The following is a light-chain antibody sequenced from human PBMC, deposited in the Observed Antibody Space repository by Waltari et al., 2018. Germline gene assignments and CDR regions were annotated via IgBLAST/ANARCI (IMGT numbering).Light chain of an antibody. Sequence: WKASSSISFNLAWYQQKPGQAPRLLIYGASTRASGIPARFSGSGSGTDFSLTISSLQSEDFAVYFCQQYNTGPPCTFGQGTKVEVK. CDR1: SSISFN. CDR3: QQYNTGPPCT. V-gene: IGKV3-15*01. J-gene: IGKJ1*01. CDR2: GAS.